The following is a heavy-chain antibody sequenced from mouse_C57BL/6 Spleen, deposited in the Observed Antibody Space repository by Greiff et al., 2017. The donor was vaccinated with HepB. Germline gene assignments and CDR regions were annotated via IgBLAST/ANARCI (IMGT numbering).Heavy chain of an antibody. J-gene: IGHJ2*01. CDR1: GYAFSSSW. CDR3: ARPSPYGSNFDY. CDR2: IYPGDGDT. D-gene: IGHD1-1*01. Sequence: QVQLQQSGPELVKPGASVKISCKASGYAFSSSWMNWVKQRPGKGLEWIGRIYPGDGDTNYNGKFKGKATLTADKSSSTAYMQLSSLTSEDSAVYFCARPSPYGSNFDYWGQGTTLTVSS. V-gene: IGHV1-82*01.